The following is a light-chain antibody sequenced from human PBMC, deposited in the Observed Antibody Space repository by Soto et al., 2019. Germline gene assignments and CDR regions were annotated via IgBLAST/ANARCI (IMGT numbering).Light chain of an antibody. J-gene: IGKJ5*01. CDR1: QSISNY. CDR3: QQYKNWPPIT. Sequence: VKKPYPATLSVPARARATIYCRTSQSISNYLAWYQQKPGQAPRLLIYGASTRPSGIPARFSGSGSGTEFTLTISSLQSEDFAVYYCQQYKNWPPITFGQGTRLEI. V-gene: IGKV3-15*01. CDR2: GAS.